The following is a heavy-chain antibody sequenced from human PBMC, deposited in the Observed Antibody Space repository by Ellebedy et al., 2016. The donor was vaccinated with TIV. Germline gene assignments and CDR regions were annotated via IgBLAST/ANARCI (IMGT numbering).Heavy chain of an antibody. CDR1: GFTFDDYA. J-gene: IGHJ2*01. CDR3: ARKVPAPTTVPPNWYFDL. V-gene: IGHV3-9*01. CDR2: ISWNSGSI. Sequence: SLKISCAASGFTFDDYAMHWVRQAPGRGLEWVSGISWNSGSIGYADSVKGRFTISRDNAKNSLFLQMTSLRAEDTAVYYCARKVPAPTTVPPNWYFDLWGRGTLVTVSS. D-gene: IGHD4-17*01.